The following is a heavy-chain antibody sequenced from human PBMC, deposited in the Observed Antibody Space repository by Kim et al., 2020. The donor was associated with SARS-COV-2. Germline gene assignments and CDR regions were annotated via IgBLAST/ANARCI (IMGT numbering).Heavy chain of an antibody. J-gene: IGHJ6*02. D-gene: IGHD2-21*02. CDR3: ARQKSTVVTKHTYYYYYYGMDV. V-gene: IGHV5-51*01. Sequence: GESLKISCKGSGYSFTSYWIGWVRQMPGKGLEWMGIIYPGDSDTRYSPSFQGQVTISADKSISTAYLQWSSLKASDTAMYYCARQKSTVVTKHTYYYYYYGMDVWGQGTTVTVSS. CDR2: IYPGDSDT. CDR1: GYSFTSYW.